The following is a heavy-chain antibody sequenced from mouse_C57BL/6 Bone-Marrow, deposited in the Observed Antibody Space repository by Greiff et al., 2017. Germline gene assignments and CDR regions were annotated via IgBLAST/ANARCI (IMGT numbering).Heavy chain of an antibody. CDR2: IDPSDSYT. CDR1: GYTFTSYW. J-gene: IGHJ2*01. Sequence: QVQLQQSGAELVMPGASVKLSCKASGYTFTSYWMHWVKQRPGQGLEWIGEIDPSDSYTNYNQKFKGKSTLTVDTSSSTAYMQLSSLTSEDSAVYDCARLYDGYYFYFDYWGQGTTLTVSS. D-gene: IGHD2-3*01. CDR3: ARLYDGYYFYFDY. V-gene: IGHV1-69*01.